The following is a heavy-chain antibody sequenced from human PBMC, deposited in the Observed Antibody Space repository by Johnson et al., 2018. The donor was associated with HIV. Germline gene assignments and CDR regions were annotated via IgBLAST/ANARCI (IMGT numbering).Heavy chain of an antibody. D-gene: IGHD1-26*01. V-gene: IGHV3-11*04. Sequence: QVQLLESGGGVVQPGTSLRLSCAASGFSISDYYMSWIRQAPGKGLEWISYIGRSGTTIYYADSVKGRFTISRDNTKNTLHLQMSSLRPEDTAVYYCARVRVGAFDIWGQGTMVTVSS. CDR1: GFSISDYY. CDR2: IGRSGTTI. J-gene: IGHJ3*02. CDR3: ARVRVGAFDI.